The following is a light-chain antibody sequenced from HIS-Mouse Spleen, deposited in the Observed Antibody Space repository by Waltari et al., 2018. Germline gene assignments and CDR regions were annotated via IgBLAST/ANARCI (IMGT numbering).Light chain of an antibody. CDR1: ALPNKY. CDR2: EDS. J-gene: IGLJ2*01. Sequence: SYELTQPPSVSVYTRQTARHTWCGHALPNKYAYLYHQKAGQAPVLVIYEDSKRPSGIPERFSGSSSGTMATLTISGAQVEDEADYYCYSTDSSGNHRVFGGGTKLTVL. CDR3: YSTDSSGNHRV. V-gene: IGLV3-10*01.